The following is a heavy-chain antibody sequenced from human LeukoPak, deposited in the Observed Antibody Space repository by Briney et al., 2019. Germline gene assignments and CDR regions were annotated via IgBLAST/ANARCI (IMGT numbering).Heavy chain of an antibody. CDR2: ISSSGSTI. CDR1: GFTFSSNE. Sequence: WGSLRRSCAASGFTFSSNELNWVRQAPGIGLVWVSYISSSGSTIYYADSVRGRFTISRDNATDSLHLQMNSLRAEDTAVYYCARVVGGTQWLRGEGWFDPWGQGTLVTVSS. J-gene: IGHJ5*02. V-gene: IGHV3-48*03. CDR3: ARVVGGTQWLRGEGWFDP. D-gene: IGHD5-12*01.